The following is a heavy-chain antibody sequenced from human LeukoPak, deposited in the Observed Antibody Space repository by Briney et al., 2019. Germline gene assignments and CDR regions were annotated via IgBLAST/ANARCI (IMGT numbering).Heavy chain of an antibody. V-gene: IGHV3-30*18. CDR3: AKGQGQEYYYDSSQQDLDY. CDR1: GFTFSSYG. Sequence: GGSLRLSCAASGFTFSSYGMHWVRQAPGKGLEWVAVISYDGSNKYYADSVKGRFTISRDNSKNTLYLQMNSLRAEDTAVYYCAKGQGQEYYYDSSQQDLDYWGQGTLVTVSS. J-gene: IGHJ4*02. CDR2: ISYDGSNK. D-gene: IGHD3-22*01.